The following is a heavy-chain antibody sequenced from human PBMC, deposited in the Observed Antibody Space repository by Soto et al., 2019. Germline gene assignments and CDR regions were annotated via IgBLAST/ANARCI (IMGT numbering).Heavy chain of an antibody. CDR2: IIPIFGTA. CDR3: ATQNPATMYYYYYGMDV. V-gene: IGHV1-69*13. Sequence: SVKVSCKASGGTFSSYAISWVRQAPGQGLEWMGGIIPIFGTANYAQKFQGRVTITADESTSTAYMELSSLRSEDTAVYYCATQNPATMYYYYYGMDVWGQGTTVTVSS. CDR1: GGTFSSYA. J-gene: IGHJ6*02.